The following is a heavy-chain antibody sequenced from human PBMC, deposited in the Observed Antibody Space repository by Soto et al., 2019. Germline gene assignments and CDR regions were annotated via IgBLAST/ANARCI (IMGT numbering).Heavy chain of an antibody. V-gene: IGHV6-1*01. J-gene: IGHJ6*04. Sequence: SQTLSLTCVGSGDTVSSNSVAWNWVRQSPSRGLEWLGRTYYRSRWYSDYAVSVRSRIDINADTSKNQVSLQLNSVTPEDTAVYYCVRSEEDSDYYYYGMDVWGKGTTVTVAS. D-gene: IGHD4-17*01. CDR3: VRSEEDSDYYYYGMDV. CDR2: TYYRSRWYS. CDR1: GDTVSSNSVA.